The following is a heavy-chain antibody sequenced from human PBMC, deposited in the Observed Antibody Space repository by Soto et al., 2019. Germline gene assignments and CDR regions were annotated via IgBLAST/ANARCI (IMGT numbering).Heavy chain of an antibody. CDR2: IRSKANSYAT. D-gene: IGHD5-12*01. J-gene: IGHJ4*02. Sequence: GGSLRLSCAASGFTFSGSAMHWVRQASGKGLEWVGRIRSKANSYATAYAASVKGRFTISRDDSKNTAYLQMNSLKTEDTAVYYCTSTNIVATITFGYWGQGTLVTVCS. CDR1: GFTFSGSA. CDR3: TSTNIVATITFGY. V-gene: IGHV3-73*01.